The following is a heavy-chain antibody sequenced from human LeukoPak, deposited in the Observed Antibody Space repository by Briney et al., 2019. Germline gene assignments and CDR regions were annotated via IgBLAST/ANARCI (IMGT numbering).Heavy chain of an antibody. CDR2: ITGSGGSK. J-gene: IGHJ4*02. Sequence: GGTQRLSCAASGFTFSNYGMNWVRQAPGKGLEWVSGITGSGGSKYYADSVKGRFTISRDNSLNTLYLQMNSLRAEDTAIYYCAKDLAGSRDFDYWGQGTLVTVSS. CDR3: AKDLAGSRDFDY. D-gene: IGHD6-19*01. V-gene: IGHV3-23*01. CDR1: GFTFSNYG.